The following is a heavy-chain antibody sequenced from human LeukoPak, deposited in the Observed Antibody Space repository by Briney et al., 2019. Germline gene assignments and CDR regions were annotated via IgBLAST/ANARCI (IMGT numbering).Heavy chain of an antibody. Sequence: SSETLSLTCAVYGGSFSGYYWSWIRQPPGKVLEWIGEINHSDSTNYNPSRQSRHTISVDTSKNQFSLKLSSVTAADTAVYYCARTRPDIVVVPAAISQRGYYYYYYYMDVWGKGTTVTVSS. V-gene: IGHV4-34*01. D-gene: IGHD2-2*02. J-gene: IGHJ6*03. CDR3: ARTRPDIVVVPAAISQRGYYYYYYYMDV. CDR2: INHSDST. CDR1: GGSFSGYY.